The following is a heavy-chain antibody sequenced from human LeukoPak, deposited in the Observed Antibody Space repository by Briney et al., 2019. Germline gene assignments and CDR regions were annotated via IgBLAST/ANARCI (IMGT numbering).Heavy chain of an antibody. CDR2: ISAYNGNT. CDR1: GYTFTSYG. D-gene: IGHD6-13*01. J-gene: IGHJ6*03. Sequence: ASVKVSCKASGYTFTSYGISWVRQAPGQGLEWMGWISAYNGNTNYAQKLQGRVTMTTDTSTSTAYMELRSLRSDDTAVYYCARAAVSSSWRPNIYYYYMDVWGKGTTVTVSS. V-gene: IGHV1-18*01. CDR3: ARAAVSSSWRPNIYYYYMDV.